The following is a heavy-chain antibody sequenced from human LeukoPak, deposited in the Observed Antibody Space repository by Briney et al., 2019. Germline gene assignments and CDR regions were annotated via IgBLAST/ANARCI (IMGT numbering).Heavy chain of an antibody. CDR3: ARVYMVYAIFDY. Sequence: PSETLSLTCAVYGGSFSGYYWSWIRQPPGKGLEWIGEINHSGSTNYNPSLKSRVTISVDTSKNQFSLKLSSVTAADTAVYYGARVYMVYAIFDYWGQGTLVTVSS. D-gene: IGHD2-8*01. CDR2: INHSGST. J-gene: IGHJ4*02. V-gene: IGHV4-34*01. CDR1: GGSFSGYY.